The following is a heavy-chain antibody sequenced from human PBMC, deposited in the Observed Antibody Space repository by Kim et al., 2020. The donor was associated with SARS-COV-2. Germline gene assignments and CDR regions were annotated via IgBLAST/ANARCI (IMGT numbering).Heavy chain of an antibody. CDR1: GFTFSAYW. Sequence: GGSLRLSCAASGFTFSAYWMIWVRQAPGKGLEGVANIKQDGSEKNYVDSVKGRLTISRDNAKNSLYLHMNKLSVEDTAVYYCARALLSSEGYWGQGVLVTVSS. CDR3: ARALLSSEGY. CDR2: IKQDGSEK. J-gene: IGHJ4*02. D-gene: IGHD3-10*01. V-gene: IGHV3-7*03.